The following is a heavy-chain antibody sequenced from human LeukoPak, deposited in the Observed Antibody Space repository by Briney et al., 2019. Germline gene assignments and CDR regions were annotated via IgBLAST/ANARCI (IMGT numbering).Heavy chain of an antibody. CDR1: GFTLSNYA. CDR3: ARDSRQCCTNGICYPKNSWFDP. CDR2: ITSSGGSV. Sequence: GGSLRLSCAASGFTLSNYAMNWVLQAPAKGLEWVSSITSSGGSVHYADSVKGRFTISRDNAKNSLSLQMNSLRAENTASYYCARDSRQCCTNGICYPKNSWFDPWGPGTLVIVSS. D-gene: IGHD2-8*01. V-gene: IGHV3-48*03. J-gene: IGHJ5*02.